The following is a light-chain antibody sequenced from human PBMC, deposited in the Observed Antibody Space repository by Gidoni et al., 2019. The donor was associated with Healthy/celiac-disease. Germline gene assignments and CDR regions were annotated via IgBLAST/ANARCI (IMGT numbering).Light chain of an antibody. J-gene: IGKJ1*01. CDR2: DAS. Sequence: EIVMTQSPATLSVSPGERATLSCRASQSVSSNLAWYQQKPGQAPRLLIYDASTRATGIPARFSGSGSGTEFTLTISSLQSEDFAVYYCQQYNNWPPWTFXXXTKVEFK. CDR1: QSVSSN. V-gene: IGKV3-15*01. CDR3: QQYNNWPPWT.